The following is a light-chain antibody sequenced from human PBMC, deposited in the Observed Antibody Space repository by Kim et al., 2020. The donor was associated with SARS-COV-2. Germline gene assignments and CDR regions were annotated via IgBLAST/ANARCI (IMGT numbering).Light chain of an antibody. CDR3: QQYDNPPPFT. V-gene: IGKV1-33*01. CDR1: QDISNY. Sequence: DIQMTQSPSSLSASVGDRVTITCQASQDISNYLNWYQQKPGKAPKLLIYDASNLETGDPSRFSGSGSGTDFTFTISSLQPEDIATYYCQQYDNPPPFTFGPGTKVDIK. CDR2: DAS. J-gene: IGKJ3*01.